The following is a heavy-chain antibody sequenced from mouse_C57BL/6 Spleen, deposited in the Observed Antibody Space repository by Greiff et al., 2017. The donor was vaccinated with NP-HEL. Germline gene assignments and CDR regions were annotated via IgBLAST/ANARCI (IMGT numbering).Heavy chain of an antibody. J-gene: IGHJ1*03. D-gene: IGHD1-1*01. V-gene: IGHV1-82*01. Sequence: VQLQESGPELVKPGASVKISCKASGYAFSSSWMNWVKQRPGKGLEWIGRIYPGDGDTNYNGKFKGKATLTADKSSSTAYMQLSSLTSEDSAVYCCAREITTVVATRYFDVWGTGTTVTVSA. CDR1: GYAFSSSW. CDR2: IYPGDGDT. CDR3: AREITTVVATRYFDV.